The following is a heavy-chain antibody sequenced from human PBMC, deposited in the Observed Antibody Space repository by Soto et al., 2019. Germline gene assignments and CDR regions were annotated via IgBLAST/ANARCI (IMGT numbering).Heavy chain of an antibody. V-gene: IGHV3-48*02. Sequence: EVQLVESGGGLVQPGGSLRLSCAASGFTFSSYSMNWVRQAPGKGLEWVSYISSSSSTIYYADSVKGRFTISRDNAKNSVYLQMNSQRDEDTAVYYCARHPEMTTVTSDAFDIWGQGTMVTVSS. CDR2: ISSSSSTI. J-gene: IGHJ3*02. CDR3: ARHPEMTTVTSDAFDI. D-gene: IGHD4-17*01. CDR1: GFTFSSYS.